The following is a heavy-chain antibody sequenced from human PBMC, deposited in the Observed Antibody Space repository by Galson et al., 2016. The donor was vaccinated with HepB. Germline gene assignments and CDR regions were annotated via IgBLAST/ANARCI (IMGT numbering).Heavy chain of an antibody. Sequence: SETLSLTCAVSGGSIGSTHWWSWVRQPPGKGLEWIGEIYHSGSTNYNPSFKSRVTISVDKSKNQFSLKLSSVTAADTAVYYCAGAGCSGGSCYYYMDVWGKGTTVTVSS. V-gene: IGHV4-4*02. CDR2: IYHSGST. D-gene: IGHD2-15*01. CDR1: GGSIGSTHW. CDR3: AGAGCSGGSCYYYMDV. J-gene: IGHJ6*03.